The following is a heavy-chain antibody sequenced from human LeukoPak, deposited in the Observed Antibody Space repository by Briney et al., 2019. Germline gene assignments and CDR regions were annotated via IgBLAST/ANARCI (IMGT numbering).Heavy chain of an antibody. CDR1: GYTFTSYD. CDR3: ATALQYSQYYGMDV. Sequence: ASVKVSCKASGYTFTSYDINWVRQASEQGLEWMGWMNPNSGNSGYAQKFQGRVTVTRNTSITTAYMELSSQRSEDTAVYYCATALQYSQYYGMDVWGQGTTVTVSS. V-gene: IGHV1-8*03. CDR2: MNPNSGNS. J-gene: IGHJ6*02. D-gene: IGHD4-11*01.